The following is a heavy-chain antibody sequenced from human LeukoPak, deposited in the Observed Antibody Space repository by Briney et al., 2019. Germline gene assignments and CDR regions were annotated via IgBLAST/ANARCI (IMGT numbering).Heavy chain of an antibody. D-gene: IGHD4-17*01. CDR3: ARDLRNPSTVTEGDY. J-gene: IGHJ4*02. CDR2: ISYDGSNK. Sequence: GGSLRLSCAASGFTFSSYGMHWVRQAPGKGLEWVAVISYDGSNKYYADSVKGRFTISRDNSKNTLYLQMNSLRAEDTAVYYCARDLRNPSTVTEGDYWGQGTLVTVSS. CDR1: GFTFSSYG. V-gene: IGHV3-30*03.